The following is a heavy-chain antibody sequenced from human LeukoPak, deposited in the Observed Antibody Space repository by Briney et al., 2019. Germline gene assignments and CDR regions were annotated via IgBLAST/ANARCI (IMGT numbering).Heavy chain of an antibody. Sequence: GSLRLSCAASGFTFSDYYMSWIRQPPGKGLEWIGEINHSGSTNYNPSLKSRVTISVDPSKNQFSVKVSSVTGADTAMYYCARGLHVGETLPYYFWSRGTLVTVSS. V-gene: IGHV4-34*01. D-gene: IGHD3-16*01. CDR2: INHSGST. CDR1: GFTFSDYY. CDR3: ARGLHVGETLPYYF. J-gene: IGHJ4*02.